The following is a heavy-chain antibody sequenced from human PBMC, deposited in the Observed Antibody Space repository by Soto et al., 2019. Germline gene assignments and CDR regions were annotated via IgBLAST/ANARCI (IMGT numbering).Heavy chain of an antibody. CDR2: INHSGST. CDR3: ARGDYGGNPSFDY. J-gene: IGHJ4*02. Sequence: QVQLQQWGAGRLKPSETLSLTCAVYGGSFSGYYWSWIRQPPGKGLEWIGEINHSGSTNYNPSLKSRVTISVDTSKNQFSLKLSSVTAADTAVYYCARGDYGGNPSFDYWGQGTLVTVSS. D-gene: IGHD4-17*01. V-gene: IGHV4-34*01. CDR1: GGSFSGYY.